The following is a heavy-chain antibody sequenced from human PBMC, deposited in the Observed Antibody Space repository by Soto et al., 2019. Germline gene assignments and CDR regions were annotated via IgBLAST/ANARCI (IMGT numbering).Heavy chain of an antibody. J-gene: IGHJ5*02. CDR1: GGSFSGYY. Sequence: PSETLSLTCAVYGGSFSGYYWSWIRQPPGKGLEWIGEINHSGSTNYNPSLKSRVTISVDTPKNQFSLKLSSVTAADTAVYYCARDRRTGTRFDPWGQGTLVTVSS. V-gene: IGHV4-34*01. D-gene: IGHD1-1*01. CDR2: INHSGST. CDR3: ARDRRTGTRFDP.